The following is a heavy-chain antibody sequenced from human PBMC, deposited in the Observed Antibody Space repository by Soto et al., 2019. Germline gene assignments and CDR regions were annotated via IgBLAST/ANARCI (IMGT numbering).Heavy chain of an antibody. J-gene: IGHJ4*02. Sequence: PGGSLRLSCAASGFTFSSYAVHWVRQAPGKGLEWVAVISYDGSNKYYADSVKGRFTISRDNSKNTLYLQMNSLRAEDTAVYYCARNGVIVVVINSNGILDYWGQGTLVTSP. V-gene: IGHV3-30-3*01. D-gene: IGHD3-22*01. CDR1: GFTFSSYA. CDR3: ARNGVIVVVINSNGILDY. CDR2: ISYDGSNK.